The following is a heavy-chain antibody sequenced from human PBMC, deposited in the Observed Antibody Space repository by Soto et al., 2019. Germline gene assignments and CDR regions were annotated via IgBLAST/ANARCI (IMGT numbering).Heavy chain of an antibody. CDR1: GYTFSNFW. Sequence: GESLKISCQCSGYTFSNFWIAWVRQLPGKGLEYMGIIYPGDSETRYSPSFHGKVTISADRPIGTAYPQWSSLEASDSAFYFCARSPRSSPYFDYWGQGALVTVSS. CDR3: ARSPRSSPYFDY. V-gene: IGHV5-51*04. CDR2: IYPGDSET. J-gene: IGHJ4*02. D-gene: IGHD6-13*01.